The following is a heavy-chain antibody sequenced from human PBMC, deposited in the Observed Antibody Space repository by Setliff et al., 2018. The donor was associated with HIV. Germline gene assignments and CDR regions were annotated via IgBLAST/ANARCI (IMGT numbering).Heavy chain of an antibody. D-gene: IGHD2-21*02. CDR1: GGSISSYY. V-gene: IGHV4-59*12. J-gene: IGHJ3*02. CDR2: IYYSGST. CDR3: AREVDVVTTSDAFDI. Sequence: PSETLSLTCTVSGGSISSYYWSWIRQPPGKGLEWIGYIYYSGSTNYNPSLKSRVTISVDTSMNQFSLKLTSVTAADTAVYYCAREVDVVTTSDAFDIWGQGTMVTVS.